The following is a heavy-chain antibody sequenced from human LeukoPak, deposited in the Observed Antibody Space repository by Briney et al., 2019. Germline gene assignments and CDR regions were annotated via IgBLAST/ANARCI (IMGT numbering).Heavy chain of an antibody. V-gene: IGHV3-30*18. CDR2: ISYDGSNK. CDR1: GFIFSGYG. CDR3: AKDRLKTSRNYFDC. J-gene: IGHJ4*02. Sequence: GRSLRLSCAASGFIFSGYGMHLVRQAPGKGLEWVAVISYDGSNKYYADSVKGRFTISRDNSENTLYLQMDSLRAEDTAVYYCAKDRLKTSRNYFDCWGQGTLVTVSS. D-gene: IGHD4-11*01.